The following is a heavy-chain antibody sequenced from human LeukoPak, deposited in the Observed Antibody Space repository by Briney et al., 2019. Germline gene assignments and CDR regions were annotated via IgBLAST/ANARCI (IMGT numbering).Heavy chain of an antibody. CDR2: ISPYIGNT. D-gene: IGHD3-10*01. CDR1: GYTFSNYG. V-gene: IGHV1-18*01. Sequence: GASVKVSCKASGYTFSNYGISWVRQAPGQGLEWMGWISPYIGNTNYAPNLQGRVTMTTETSTTTAYMELRNLRSDDTAVYYCARVYQGVSLFDGIDYWGQGTLVTVSS. CDR3: ARVYQGVSLFDGIDY. J-gene: IGHJ4*02.